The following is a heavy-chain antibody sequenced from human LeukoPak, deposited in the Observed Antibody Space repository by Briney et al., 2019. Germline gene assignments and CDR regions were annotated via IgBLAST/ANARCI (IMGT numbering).Heavy chain of an antibody. V-gene: IGHV1-18*01. CDR3: ARDLGYCSSTSCYRGAFDI. D-gene: IGHD2-2*01. CDR1: GYTFTSYG. J-gene: IGHJ3*02. Sequence: ASVKVSCKASGYTFTSYGISWVRQAPGQGREWMGRISAYNGNRNYAQKLQGRVTMTTDTSTSTAYMELRSLRSDDTAVYYCARDLGYCSSTSCYRGAFDIWGQGTMVTVSS. CDR2: ISAYNGNR.